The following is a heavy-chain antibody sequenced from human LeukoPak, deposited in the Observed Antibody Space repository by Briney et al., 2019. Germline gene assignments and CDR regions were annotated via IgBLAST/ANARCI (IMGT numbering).Heavy chain of an antibody. CDR2: INHSGST. CDR1: GGSFSGYY. J-gene: IGHJ4*02. V-gene: IGHV4-34*01. CDR3: AVSSSSWAIDY. Sequence: SETLSLTCAVYGGSFSGYYWSWIRQPSGKGLEWIGEINHSGSTNYNPSLKSRVTISVDTSKNQFSLKLSSVTAADTAVYYCAVSSSSWAIDYWGQGTLVTVSS. D-gene: IGHD6-13*01.